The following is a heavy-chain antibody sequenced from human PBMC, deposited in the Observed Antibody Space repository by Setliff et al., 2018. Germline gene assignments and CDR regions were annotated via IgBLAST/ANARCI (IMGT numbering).Heavy chain of an antibody. CDR2: IKSKTDGGTT. J-gene: IGHJ4*02. CDR3: TTPLIVVVPAATLRGYSGYEITDY. D-gene: IGHD2-2*01. CDR1: GFTFSNAW. V-gene: IGHV3-15*01. Sequence: GGSLRLSCAASGFTFSNAWMSWVRQAPGEGLEWVGRIKSKTDGGTTDYAAPVKGRFTISRDDSKNTLYLQMNSLKTEDTAVYYCTTPLIVVVPAATLRGYSGYEITDYWGQGTLVTVSS.